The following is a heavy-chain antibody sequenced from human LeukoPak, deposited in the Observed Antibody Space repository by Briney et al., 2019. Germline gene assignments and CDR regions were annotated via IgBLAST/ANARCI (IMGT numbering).Heavy chain of an antibody. V-gene: IGHV1-18*01. CDR3: ARPAGYSSGWSDFDY. D-gene: IGHD6-19*01. CDR1: GYTFTSYG. J-gene: IGHJ4*02. Sequence: ASVKVSCKASGYTFTSYGIGWVRQAPGQGLEWMGWISAYNGNTNYAQKLQGRVTMTTDTSTSTAYMELRCLRSDDTAVYYCARPAGYSSGWSDFDYWGQGTLVTVSS. CDR2: ISAYNGNT.